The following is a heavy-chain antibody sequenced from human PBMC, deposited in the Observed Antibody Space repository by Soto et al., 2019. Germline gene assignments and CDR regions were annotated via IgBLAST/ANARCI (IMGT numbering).Heavy chain of an antibody. J-gene: IGHJ5*02. V-gene: IGHV1-69*01. CDR3: ARDQFAPSIVVVPAAGNWFDP. Sequence: QVQLVQSGAEVKKPGSSVKVSCKASGGTFSSYAISWVRQAPGQGLEWMGGIIPIFGTANYAQKFQGRVTITADESTSTAYMELSSLRSEDTAVHYCARDQFAPSIVVVPAAGNWFDPWGQGTLVTVSS. D-gene: IGHD2-2*01. CDR1: GGTFSSYA. CDR2: IIPIFGTA.